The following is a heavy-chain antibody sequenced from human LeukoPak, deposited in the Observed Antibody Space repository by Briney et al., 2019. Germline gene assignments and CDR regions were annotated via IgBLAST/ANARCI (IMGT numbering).Heavy chain of an antibody. CDR1: GGSISSHY. Sequence: SETLSLTCTVSGGSISSHYWSWIRQPPGKGLEWIGYIYYSGSTNYNPSLKSRVTISVDTSKNQFSLKLSSVTAADTAVYYCAATRQEPVVPWFDPWGQGTLVTVSS. D-gene: IGHD1-14*01. CDR2: IYYSGST. J-gene: IGHJ5*02. V-gene: IGHV4-59*11. CDR3: AATRQEPVVPWFDP.